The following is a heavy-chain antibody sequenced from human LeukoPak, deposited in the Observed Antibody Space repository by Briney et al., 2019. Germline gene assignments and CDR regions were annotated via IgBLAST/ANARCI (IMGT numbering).Heavy chain of an antibody. CDR3: AKARTVWQWLAPSY. CDR2: ISGSGGST. V-gene: IGHV3-23*01. J-gene: IGHJ4*02. D-gene: IGHD6-19*01. CDR1: GFTFSSYA. Sequence: GGSLRLSCAASGFTFSSYAMSWVRQAPGKGLEWVSAISGSGGSTYYADSVKGRFTISRDNSKNTLYLQMNSLRAEDTAVYYCAKARTVWQWLAPSYWGQGALVTVSS.